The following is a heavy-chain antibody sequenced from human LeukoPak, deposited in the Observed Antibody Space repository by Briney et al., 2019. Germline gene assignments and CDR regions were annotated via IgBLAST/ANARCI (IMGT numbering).Heavy chain of an antibody. Sequence: PGGSLRLSCAGSGFPFSGYSMNWVRQTPGKGLEWVSAISGSGGSTYYADSVKGRFTISRDNSKNTLYLQMNSLRAEDTAVYYCAKARGWEGDWGQGTLVTVSS. J-gene: IGHJ4*02. D-gene: IGHD1-26*01. CDR2: ISGSGGST. CDR1: GFPFSGYS. CDR3: AKARGWEGD. V-gene: IGHV3-23*01.